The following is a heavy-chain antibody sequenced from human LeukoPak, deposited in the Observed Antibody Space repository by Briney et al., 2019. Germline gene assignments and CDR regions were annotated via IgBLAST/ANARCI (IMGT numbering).Heavy chain of an antibody. CDR1: GGSMNNYY. Sequence: SETLSLTCTVSGGSMNNYYWTRIRQPPGKGLEWIGYTYYTGNTNYNPSLRGRVTMSADTSKNQFSLKLSSVTAADTAVYYCARRIVSVPAIQEGNWLDPWGQGTLVTVSS. V-gene: IGHV4-59*08. J-gene: IGHJ5*02. D-gene: IGHD2-21*02. CDR2: TYYTGNT. CDR3: ARRIVSVPAIQEGNWLDP.